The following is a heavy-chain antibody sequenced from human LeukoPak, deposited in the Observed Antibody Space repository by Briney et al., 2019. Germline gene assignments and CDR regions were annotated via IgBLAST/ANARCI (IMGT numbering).Heavy chain of an antibody. V-gene: IGHV4-30-4*08. J-gene: IGHJ4*02. CDR1: GGSINSGDYY. D-gene: IGHD6-6*01. CDR3: ARKTVGEQLVAFDY. Sequence: PSETLSLTCSVSGGSINSGDYYWNWIRQPPGKGLEWIGYIHYRGGTYSNPSLRSRLTISLDTSKNHFSLKLSSVIAADTAVYYCARKTVGEQLVAFDYWGQGTLVTVSS. CDR2: IHYRGGT.